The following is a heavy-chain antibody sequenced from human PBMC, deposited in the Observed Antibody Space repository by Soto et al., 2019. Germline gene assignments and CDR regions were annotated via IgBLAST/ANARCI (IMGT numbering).Heavy chain of an antibody. CDR1: GFTFSSYS. CDR2: ISSSSGTI. V-gene: IGHV3-48*01. Sequence: PGGSLRLSCAASGFTFSSYSMNWVRQAPGKGLDWVSYISSSSGTIYYADSVKGRFTISRDNAKNSLYLQMNSLRAEDTAVYYCARDQLYYNDISGRPLNTFDVWGQGTTVTVSS. CDR3: ARDQLYYNDISGRPLNTFDV. D-gene: IGHD3-22*01. J-gene: IGHJ3*01.